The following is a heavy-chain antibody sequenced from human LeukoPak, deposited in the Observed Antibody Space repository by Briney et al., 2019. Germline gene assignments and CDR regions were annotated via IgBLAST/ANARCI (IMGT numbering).Heavy chain of an antibody. Sequence: SETLSLTCAVSGYSISSGYYWGWIRQPPGKGLEWIGSIYHSGSTYYNPSLKSRVTIPVDTSKNQFSLKLSSVTAADTAVYYCARDSYCGGDCAARAVDYWGQGTLVTVSS. CDR1: GYSISSGYY. D-gene: IGHD2-21*02. CDR2: IYHSGST. V-gene: IGHV4-38-2*01. CDR3: ARDSYCGGDCAARAVDY. J-gene: IGHJ4*02.